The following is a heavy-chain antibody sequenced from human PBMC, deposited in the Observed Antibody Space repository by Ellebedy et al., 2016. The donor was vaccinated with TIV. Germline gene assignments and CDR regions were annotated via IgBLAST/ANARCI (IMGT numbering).Heavy chain of an antibody. CDR3: ARVGGSYLFDY. D-gene: IGHD1-26*01. V-gene: IGHV1-2*02. CDR2: INPNSGGT. CDR1: RYTFTSYA. Sequence: ASVKVSXKASRYTFTSYAMHWVRQAPGQRLEWMGWINPNSGGTNYAQKFQGRVTMTRDTSISTAYMELSRLRSDDTAVYYCARVGGSYLFDYWGQGTLVTVSS. J-gene: IGHJ4*02.